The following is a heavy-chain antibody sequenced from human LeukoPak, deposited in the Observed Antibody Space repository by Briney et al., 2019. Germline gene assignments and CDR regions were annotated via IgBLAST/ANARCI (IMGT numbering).Heavy chain of an antibody. D-gene: IGHD3-10*01. CDR1: GFTFSSYA. V-gene: IGHV3-23*01. CDR3: AKDTGYYGSGSYSDP. CDR2: ICGCGCST. Sequence: PGGSLRLSCAASGFTFSSYAMSWVRQAPGKGLKGFSAICGCGCSTYFAPSVKGRFTISRDNSKDTLYLQMNSLRAEDTAVYYCAKDTGYYGSGSYSDPWGQGTLVTVTS. J-gene: IGHJ5*02.